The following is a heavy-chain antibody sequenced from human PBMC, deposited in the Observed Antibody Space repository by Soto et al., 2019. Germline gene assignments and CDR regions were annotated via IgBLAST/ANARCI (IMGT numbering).Heavy chain of an antibody. CDR2: ISSSGAFT. CDR1: GFTFSSND. D-gene: IGHD3-10*01. V-gene: IGHV3-23*01. CDR3: AKHKFSMVRGISPFDY. J-gene: IGHJ4*02. Sequence: EVQLLESGGGLVQPGGALRLSCAASGFTFSSNDMTWVRQAPGKGLEWVSTISSSGAFTYHADSVKGRFTICRDSSKNTVYLQMNSLRAEDTAVYYCAKHKFSMVRGISPFDYWGQGTLVTVSS.